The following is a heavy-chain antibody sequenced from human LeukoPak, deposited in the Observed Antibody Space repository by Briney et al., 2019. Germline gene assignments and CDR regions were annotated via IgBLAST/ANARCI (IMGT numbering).Heavy chain of an antibody. CDR2: IYYSGNT. D-gene: IGHD3-22*01. Sequence: GSLRLSCAASGFTFSSYAMSWIRQPPGKGLEWIGIIYYSGNTYYSPPLMSRVTISVDKSKNQFSLILRSVTAADTAVYYCARAPHFFDTSGSRYYFDYWGQGALVTVSS. CDR1: GFTFSSYA. J-gene: IGHJ4*02. V-gene: IGHV4-59*12. CDR3: ARAPHFFDTSGSRYYFDY.